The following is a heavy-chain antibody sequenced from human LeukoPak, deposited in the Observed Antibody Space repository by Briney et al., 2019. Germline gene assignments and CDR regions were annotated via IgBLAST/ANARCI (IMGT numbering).Heavy chain of an antibody. Sequence: GGSLRLSCAASGLTFSSYAMSWVRQAPGKGLEWVSAISGSGGSTYYADSVKGRFTISRDNSKNTLYLQMNSLRAEDTAVYYCAKDPSGSYGWYFDLWGRGTLVTVSS. CDR3: AKDPSGSYGWYFDL. J-gene: IGHJ2*01. CDR1: GLTFSSYA. V-gene: IGHV3-23*01. CDR2: ISGSGGST. D-gene: IGHD1-26*01.